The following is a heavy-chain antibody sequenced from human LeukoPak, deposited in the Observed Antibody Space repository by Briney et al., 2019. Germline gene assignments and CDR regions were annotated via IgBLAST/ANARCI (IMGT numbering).Heavy chain of an antibody. CDR3: AKDTQWLVAGIDY. J-gene: IGHJ4*02. Sequence: GGSLRLSCAASGFTFSSYWMSWVRQAPGKGLEWVANIKQDGSEKYYVDSVKGRFTISRDNAKNSLYLQMNSLRAEDTALYYCAKDTQWLVAGIDYWGQGTLVTVSS. CDR2: IKQDGSEK. D-gene: IGHD6-19*01. CDR1: GFTFSSYW. V-gene: IGHV3-7*03.